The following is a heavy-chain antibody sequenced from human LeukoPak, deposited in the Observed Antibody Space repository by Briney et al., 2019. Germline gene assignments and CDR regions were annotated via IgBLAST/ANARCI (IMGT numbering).Heavy chain of an antibody. J-gene: IGHJ4*02. Sequence: PGGSLRLSCSASGFTFSDYWMMWVRQAPGKGLEWVGNIRQDDSEKNYVDSVKGRFTISRDNAKFSLYLQMNSLRAEDTAIYSCATDRKVGTWDPRFNYWGQGTLVTVSS. CDR3: ATDRKVGTWDPRFNY. CDR2: IRQDDSEK. CDR1: GFTFSDYW. V-gene: IGHV3-7*01. D-gene: IGHD4-23*01.